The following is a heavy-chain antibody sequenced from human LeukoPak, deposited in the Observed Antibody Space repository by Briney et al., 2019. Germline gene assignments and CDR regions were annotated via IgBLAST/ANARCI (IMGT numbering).Heavy chain of an antibody. Sequence: SETLSLTCTVSGGSISSSSYYWGWIRQPPGKGLEWIGSIYYSGSTYYNPSLKSRVTISVDTSKNQFSLKLSSVTAADTAVYYCAGHAPRKNVDTAMAYFDYWGQGTLVTVSS. CDR3: AGHAPRKNVDTAMAYFDY. CDR2: IYYSGST. V-gene: IGHV4-39*01. D-gene: IGHD5-18*01. CDR1: GGSISSSSYY. J-gene: IGHJ4*02.